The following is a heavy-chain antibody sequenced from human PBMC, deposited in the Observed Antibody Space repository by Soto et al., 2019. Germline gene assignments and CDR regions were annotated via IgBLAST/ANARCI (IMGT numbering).Heavy chain of an antibody. J-gene: IGHJ4*02. V-gene: IGHV1-69*08. CDR2: IIPILGIA. CDR3: ARDGIGPSWGFDY. D-gene: IGHD7-27*01. Sequence: QVQLVQSGAEVKKPGSSVKVSCKASGGTFSSYTISWVRQAPGQGLDWMGRIIPILGIANYAQKFQGRVTITADKSTSTAYMELSSLRSEDTAVYYCARDGIGPSWGFDYWGQGTLVTVSS. CDR1: GGTFSSYT.